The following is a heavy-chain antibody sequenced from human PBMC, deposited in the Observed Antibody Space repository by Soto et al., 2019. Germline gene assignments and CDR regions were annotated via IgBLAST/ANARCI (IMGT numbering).Heavy chain of an antibody. Sequence: QLHLVQSGAVVKKPGASVTVSCSASGYPVTAYYMHWVRQAPGRGLEWMGGINPATGAAKYTQTFPGRVTMARDTSTSTVFMELRGPTSGGTAVFYCARGGGVGVAGSAAFDMWGQGTLVTVSS. CDR2: INPATGAA. CDR1: GYPVTAYY. D-gene: IGHD3-3*01. V-gene: IGHV1-2*02. J-gene: IGHJ3*02. CDR3: ARGGGVGVAGSAAFDM.